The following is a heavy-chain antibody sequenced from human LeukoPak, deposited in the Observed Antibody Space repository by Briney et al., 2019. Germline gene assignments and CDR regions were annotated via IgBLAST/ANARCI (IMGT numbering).Heavy chain of an antibody. CDR3: ASVYSGSYFWPGGSSVLFDY. Sequence: PSETLSLTCAVYGGSFSGYYWSWIRQPPGKGLEWIGEINHSGSTNYNPSLKSRVTISVDTSKNQFSLKLSSVTAADTAVYYCASVYSGSYFWPGGSSVLFDYWGQGTLVTVSS. V-gene: IGHV4-34*01. D-gene: IGHD1-26*01. CDR1: GGSFSGYY. J-gene: IGHJ4*02. CDR2: INHSGST.